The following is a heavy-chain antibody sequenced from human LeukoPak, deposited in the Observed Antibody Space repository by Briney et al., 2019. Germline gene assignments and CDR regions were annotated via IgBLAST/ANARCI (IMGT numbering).Heavy chain of an antibody. V-gene: IGHV5-51*01. CDR1: GYSFTTTW. J-gene: IGHJ6*03. Sequence: GESLKISCKGSGYSFTTTWIGWVRQMPGKGLEWMGIIYPADSDTKYSPSFQGQVTMSVDKSISTAYLQWSSLKASDTAMYYCARRAAYSDSYTDVWGKATTVTVSS. CDR2: IYPADSDT. D-gene: IGHD4-11*01. CDR3: ARRAAYSDSYTDV.